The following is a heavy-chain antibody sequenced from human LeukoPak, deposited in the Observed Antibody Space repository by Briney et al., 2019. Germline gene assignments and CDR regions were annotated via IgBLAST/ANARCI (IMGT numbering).Heavy chain of an antibody. J-gene: IGHJ4*02. D-gene: IGHD1-26*01. CDR1: GYTFTGYY. V-gene: IGHV1-2*02. CDR2: INPNSGGT. Sequence: ASVKVSCKASGYTFTGYYMHWVRRAPGQGLEWMGWINPNSGGTNYAQKFQGRVTMTRDTSISTAYMELSRLRSDDTAVYYCAGDIGGIVGAPLDYWGQGTLVTVSS. CDR3: AGDIGGIVGAPLDY.